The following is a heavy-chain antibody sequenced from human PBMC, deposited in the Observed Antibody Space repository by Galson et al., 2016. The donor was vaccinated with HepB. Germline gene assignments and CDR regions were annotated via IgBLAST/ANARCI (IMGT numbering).Heavy chain of an antibody. V-gene: IGHV6-1*01. CDR1: GVSVSRNTAA. Sequence: CAISGVSVSRNTAAWNWIRQSPSRGLEWLGRTYFRSKWYSDYGVAANGRITISPDTAKNQFSLHLTSVTPDDTGIYYCVEGFSLRNWGQGTLVTVSS. CDR3: VEGFSLRN. CDR2: TYFRSKWYS. J-gene: IGHJ4*02.